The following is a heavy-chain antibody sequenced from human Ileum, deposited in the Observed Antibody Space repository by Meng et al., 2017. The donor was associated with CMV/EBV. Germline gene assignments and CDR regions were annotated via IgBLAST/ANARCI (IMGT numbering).Heavy chain of an antibody. CDR1: GYTFTGYY. CDR2: INPNSGDT. D-gene: IGHD6-13*01. CDR3: ARDNSYSNSWWFDP. V-gene: IGHV1-2*02. Sequence: AGYTFTGYYMHWLRQAPGQGLEWMGWINPNSGDTTYAQSFQGRVTITRDTSSTTAYMELSGLRSDDTAMYYCARDNSYSNSWWFDPWGQGTLVTVSS. J-gene: IGHJ5*02.